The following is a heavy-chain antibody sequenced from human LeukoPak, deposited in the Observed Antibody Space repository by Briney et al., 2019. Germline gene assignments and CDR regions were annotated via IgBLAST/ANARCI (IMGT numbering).Heavy chain of an antibody. CDR3: ARGYSYGYAY. CDR1: GGSISSDY. Sequence: SETLSLTCTVSGGSISSDYWSWIRQPPGKGLGWIGYIYYSGSTNYNPSLKSRVTISVDTSKNQFSLKLNSVTAADTAVYYCARGYSYGYAYWGQGTLVTVSS. V-gene: IGHV4-59*01. CDR2: IYYSGST. D-gene: IGHD5-18*01. J-gene: IGHJ4*02.